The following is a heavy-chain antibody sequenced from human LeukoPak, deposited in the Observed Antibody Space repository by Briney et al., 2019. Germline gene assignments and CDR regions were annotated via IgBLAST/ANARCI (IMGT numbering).Heavy chain of an antibody. CDR2: IRSKAYGGTT. CDR3: TTTLYYDYVWGSYST. V-gene: IGHV3-49*04. Sequence: GGSLRLSCTASGFTFGDYAMSWVRQAPGKGLEWVGFIRSKAYGGTTEYAASVKGRFTISRDDSKSIAYLQMNSLKTEDTAVYYCTTTLYYDYVWGSYSTWGQGTLVTVSS. D-gene: IGHD3-16*01. CDR1: GFTFGDYA. J-gene: IGHJ5*02.